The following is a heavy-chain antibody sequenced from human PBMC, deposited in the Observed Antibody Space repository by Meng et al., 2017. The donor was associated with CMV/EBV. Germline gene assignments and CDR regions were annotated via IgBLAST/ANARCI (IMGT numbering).Heavy chain of an antibody. CDR3: AKGLWAVAARGY. V-gene: IGHV3-23*03. CDR2: IYSGGSST. Sequence: GESLKISCAASGFTFSSYAMSWVRQAPGKGLEWVSVIYSGGSSTYYADSVKGWFTISRDNSKNTLYLQMNSLRAEDTAVYYCAKGLWAVAARGYWGQGTLVTVSS. J-gene: IGHJ4*02. D-gene: IGHD6-6*01. CDR1: GFTFSSYA.